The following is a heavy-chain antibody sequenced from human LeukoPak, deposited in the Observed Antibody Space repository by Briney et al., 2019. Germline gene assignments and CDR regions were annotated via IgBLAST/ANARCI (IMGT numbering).Heavy chain of an antibody. CDR3: AVIPGSRWVFDY. CDR2: ISPDSGDT. D-gene: IGHD6-13*01. CDR1: LYTLSVYL. Sequence: VKDSCMPSLYTLSVYLIHAVRPTPGQGGGRLAWISPDSGDTNYAQEFQGRVTMTRNTSISTAYMEVSSRRSDDTAVYYCAVIPGSRWVFDYGGQGTLVTVSS. V-gene: IGHV1-2*02. J-gene: IGHJ4*02.